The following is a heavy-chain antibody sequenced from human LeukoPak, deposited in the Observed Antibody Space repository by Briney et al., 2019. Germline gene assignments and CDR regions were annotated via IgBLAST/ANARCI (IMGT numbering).Heavy chain of an antibody. J-gene: IGHJ5*02. V-gene: IGHV3-23*01. D-gene: IGHD4-17*01. CDR3: AKDRRAVTPPNWFDP. CDR1: GFTFSSYA. CDR2: ISGSGGST. Sequence: GGSLRFSCAASGFTFSSYAMSWVRQAPGKGLEWVSAISGSGGSTYYADSVKGRFTIPRDNSKNTLYLQMNSLRAEDTAVYYCAKDRRAVTPPNWFDPWGQGTLVTVSS.